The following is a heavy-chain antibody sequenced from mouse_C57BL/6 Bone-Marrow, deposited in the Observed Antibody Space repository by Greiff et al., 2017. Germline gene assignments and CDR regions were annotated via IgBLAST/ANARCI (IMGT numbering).Heavy chain of an antibody. CDR2: ISGGGGNT. CDR1: GFTFSSYT. V-gene: IGHV5-9*01. Sequence: EVQGVESGGGLVKPGGSLKLSCAASGFTFSSYTMSWVRQTPVKRLEWVATISGGGGNTYYPDSVKGRFIISRDNAKNTLYLQMSSLRSEDAALYCCARGSTVVAPYYFDYWGQGTTLTVSS. CDR3: ARGSTVVAPYYFDY. J-gene: IGHJ2*01. D-gene: IGHD1-1*01.